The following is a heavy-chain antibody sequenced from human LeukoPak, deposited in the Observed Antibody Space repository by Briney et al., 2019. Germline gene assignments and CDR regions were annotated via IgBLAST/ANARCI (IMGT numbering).Heavy chain of an antibody. CDR1: GYTFTGYF. CDR2: INLNIGDA. CDR3: ARMDLDGGDSIGFDS. D-gene: IGHD2-21*02. Sequence: ASVKVSCKASGYTFTGYFMHWVRQAPGQGLEWMGWINLNIGDASYAQKFQGRVTMTRDRSINTAYMELSRLTSDDTAVYYCARMDLDGGDSIGFDSWGQGTLVTVSS. V-gene: IGHV1-2*02. J-gene: IGHJ5*01.